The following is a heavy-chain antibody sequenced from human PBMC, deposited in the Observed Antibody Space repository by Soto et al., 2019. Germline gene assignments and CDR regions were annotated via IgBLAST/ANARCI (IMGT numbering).Heavy chain of an antibody. CDR3: ATRRWLQSFHFDY. Sequence: QVQLRESGPGLVKPSGTLSLTCAVSGGSISSNIWWSWVRQPPGKGLEWIGEIFHTGSTNYNPSLKSRVVMSVDEPKNQFSLRLSAVTAADTAVYYCATRRWLQSFHFDYWGQGTLATVSS. CDR2: IFHTGST. V-gene: IGHV4-4*02. CDR1: GGSISSNIW. J-gene: IGHJ4*02. D-gene: IGHD5-12*01.